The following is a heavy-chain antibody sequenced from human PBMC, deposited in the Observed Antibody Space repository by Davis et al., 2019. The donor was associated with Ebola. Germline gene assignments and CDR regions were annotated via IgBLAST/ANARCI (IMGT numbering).Heavy chain of an antibody. CDR3: ARAMTTVTRNSGYYYYYGMDV. CDR2: IYHSGST. V-gene: IGHV4-34*01. CDR1: GGSFSGYY. Sequence: SQTLSLTCAVYGGSFSGYYWSWIRQPPGKGLEWIGEIYHSGSTNYNPSLKSRVTISVDTSKNQFSLKLSSVTAADTAVYYCARAMTTVTRNSGYYYYYGMDVWGQGTTVTVSS. D-gene: IGHD4-17*01. J-gene: IGHJ6*02.